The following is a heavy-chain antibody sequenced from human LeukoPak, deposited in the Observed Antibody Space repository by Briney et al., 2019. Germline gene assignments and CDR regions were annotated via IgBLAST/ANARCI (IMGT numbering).Heavy chain of an antibody. CDR2: IIPILGIA. Sequence: SSVKVSCKASGGTFSSYAISWVRQAPGQGLEWMGRIIPILGIANYAQKFQGRVTITADKSTSTAYMELSSLRSEDTAVYYCTALIVVVTYTIEYFDYWGQGTLVTVSS. D-gene: IGHD3-22*01. CDR3: TALIVVVTYTIEYFDY. CDR1: GGTFSSYA. J-gene: IGHJ4*02. V-gene: IGHV1-69*04.